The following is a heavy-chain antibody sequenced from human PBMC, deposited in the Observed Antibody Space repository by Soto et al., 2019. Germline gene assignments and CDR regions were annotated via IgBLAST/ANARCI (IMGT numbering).Heavy chain of an antibody. CDR1: GGSISSSNW. CDR2: IYHSGST. J-gene: IGHJ4*02. CDR3: ASQTTVVTPFDY. Sequence: SETLCLTCAVSGGSISSSNWWSWVRQPPGKGLEWIGEIYHSGSTNYNPSLKSRVTISVDKSKNQFSLKLSSVTAADTAVYYCASQTTVVTPFDYWGQGTLVTVSS. D-gene: IGHD4-17*01. V-gene: IGHV4-4*02.